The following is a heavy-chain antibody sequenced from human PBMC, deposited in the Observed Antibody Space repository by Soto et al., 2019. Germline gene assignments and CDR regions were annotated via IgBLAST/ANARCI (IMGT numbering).Heavy chain of an antibody. J-gene: IGHJ5*02. CDR1: GFTFSSYG. CDR2: ISYDGSNK. V-gene: IGHV3-30*18. Sequence: GGSLRLSCAASGFTFSSYGMHWVRQAPGKGLEWVAVISYDGSNKYYADSVKGRFTISRDNSKNTLYLQMNSLRAEDTAVYYCAKLPWEVAPSWGQGTLVTVSS. CDR3: AKLPWEVAPS. D-gene: IGHD1-26*01.